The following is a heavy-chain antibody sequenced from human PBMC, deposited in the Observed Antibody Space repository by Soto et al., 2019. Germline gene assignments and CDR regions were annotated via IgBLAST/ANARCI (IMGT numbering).Heavy chain of an antibody. D-gene: IGHD6-6*01. CDR2: IIPIFGTA. V-gene: IGHV1-69*05. CDR1: GGTFSSYA. Sequence: ASVKVSCKASGGTFSSYAISWVRQAPGQGLEWMGGIIPIFGTANYAQKFQGRVTMTTDTSTSTAYMELRSLRSDDTAVYYCARGPVPDYWGQGTLVTVSS. J-gene: IGHJ4*02. CDR3: ARGPVPDY.